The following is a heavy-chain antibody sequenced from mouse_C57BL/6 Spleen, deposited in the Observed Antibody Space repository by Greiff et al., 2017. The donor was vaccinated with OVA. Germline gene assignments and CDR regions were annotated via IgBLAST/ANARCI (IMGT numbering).Heavy chain of an antibody. CDR1: GYTFTSYW. V-gene: IGHV1-64*01. CDR2: IHPNSGST. J-gene: IGHJ4*01. D-gene: IGHD1-1*01. Sequence: VQLQQPGAELVKPGASVKLSCKASGYTFTSYWMHWVKQRPGQGLEWIGMIHPNSGSTNYNEKFKSKATLTVDKSSSTAYMQLSSLTSEDSAVYYCARYRVYEYDAMDYWGQGTSVTVSS. CDR3: ARYRVYEYDAMDY.